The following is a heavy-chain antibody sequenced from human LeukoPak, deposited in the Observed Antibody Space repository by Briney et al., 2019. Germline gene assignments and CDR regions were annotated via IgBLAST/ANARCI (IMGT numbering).Heavy chain of an antibody. CDR2: INPNIGDR. V-gene: IGHV1-2*02. D-gene: IGHD2-2*01. Sequence: ASVKVSCKASGYTFNGYYMRWVRQAPGQGLEWMGWINPNIGDRNYAQKFQGRVTMTRDTSISTAYMELSRLRSDDTALYYCARSRMSDAFDIWGQGTMVTVSS. CDR1: GYTFNGYY. J-gene: IGHJ3*02. CDR3: ARSRMSDAFDI.